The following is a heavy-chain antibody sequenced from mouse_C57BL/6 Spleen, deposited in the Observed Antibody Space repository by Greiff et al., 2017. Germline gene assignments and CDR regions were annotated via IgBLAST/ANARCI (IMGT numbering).Heavy chain of an antibody. V-gene: IGHV5-17*01. D-gene: IGHD1-1*02. J-gene: IGHJ1*03. Sequence: DVKLVESGGGLVKPGGSLKLSCAASGFTFSDYGMHWVRQAPEKGLEWVAYISSGSSTIYYADTVKGRFTISRDNAKNTLFLQMTSLRSEDTAMYYCAREGKYYPYWYFDVWGTGTTVTVSS. CDR3: AREGKYYPYWYFDV. CDR1: GFTFSDYG. CDR2: ISSGSSTI.